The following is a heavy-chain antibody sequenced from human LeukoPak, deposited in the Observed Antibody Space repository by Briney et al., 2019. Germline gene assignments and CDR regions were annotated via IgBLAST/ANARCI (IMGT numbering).Heavy chain of an antibody. CDR1: GGSISGGGYY. D-gene: IGHD6-6*01. Sequence: SETLSLTCTVSGGSISGGGYYWSWIRQHPGKGLGWIGYVYYSGSTYYNPSLKSRVTISVDTSKNQFSLKLSSVTAADTAVYYCAREAVENSSSYYFDYWGQGTLVTVSS. J-gene: IGHJ4*02. V-gene: IGHV4-31*03. CDR3: AREAVENSSSYYFDY. CDR2: VYYSGST.